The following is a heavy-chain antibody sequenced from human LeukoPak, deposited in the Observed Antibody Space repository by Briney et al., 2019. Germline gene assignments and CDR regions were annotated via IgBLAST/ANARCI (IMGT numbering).Heavy chain of an antibody. V-gene: IGHV4-34*01. CDR2: INHSGST. J-gene: IGHJ4*02. CDR3: ARTSIVGADFDH. D-gene: IGHD1-26*01. CDR1: GGSFSGYY. Sequence: PSETLSLTCAVYGGSFSGYYWSWIRQPPGKGLEWIGEINHSGSTNYNPSLKSRVTISVDTSKNQFSLKLSSVTAADTAVYYCARTSIVGADFDHWGQGTLVTVSS.